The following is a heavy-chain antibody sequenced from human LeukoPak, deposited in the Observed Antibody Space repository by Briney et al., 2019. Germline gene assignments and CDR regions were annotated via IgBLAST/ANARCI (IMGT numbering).Heavy chain of an antibody. J-gene: IGHJ3*02. CDR1: GGSFSGYY. CDR2: INHSGST. Sequence: SETLSLTCAVYGGSFSGYYWSWIRQPPGKGLEWIGEINHSGSTNYNPSLKSRVTISVDTSKNQFSLKLSSVTAADTAVYYCARHPGSGPRFDIWGQGTMVTVSS. V-gene: IGHV4-34*01. D-gene: IGHD3-10*01. CDR3: ARHPGSGPRFDI.